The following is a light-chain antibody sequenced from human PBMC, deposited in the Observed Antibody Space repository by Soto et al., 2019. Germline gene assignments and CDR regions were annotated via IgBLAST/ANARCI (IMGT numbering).Light chain of an antibody. CDR1: ERVFYSSNNKNF. CDR3: QQYSTTPT. Sequence: DILITQSPYAPRLTWGGGATLNSQSGERVFYSSNNKNFLAWYQQKSGHPPKLLIYWASTRESGVPDRFSGSGSRTDFSLTISSFQAEDAAVYYCQQYSTTPTFGQGTRLEIK. V-gene: IGKV4-1*01. J-gene: IGKJ5*01. CDR2: WAS.